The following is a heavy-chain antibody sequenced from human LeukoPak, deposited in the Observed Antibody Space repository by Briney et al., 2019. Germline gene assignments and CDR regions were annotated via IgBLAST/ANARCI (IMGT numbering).Heavy chain of an antibody. J-gene: IGHJ5*02. CDR3: AREISSWYRTEGRFDP. D-gene: IGHD6-13*01. CDR2: IKQDGREK. V-gene: IGHV3-7*01. CDR1: GFTLSSYW. Sequence: GGSLRLSCAASGFTLSSYWMGWVRQAPEKGLEWVANIKQDGREKYSVDSVQGRFTISRDNAKNSLYLQMNSLRAEDTAVYYCAREISSWYRTEGRFDPWGQGTLVTVSS.